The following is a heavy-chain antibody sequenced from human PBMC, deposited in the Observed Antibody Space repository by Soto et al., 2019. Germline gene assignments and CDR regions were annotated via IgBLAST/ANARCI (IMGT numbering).Heavy chain of an antibody. J-gene: IGHJ5*02. V-gene: IGHV1-69*13. CDR3: ARLNGDASNWFYP. CDR1: GGTFSSYA. CDR2: IIPIFGTA. Sequence: SVKVSCKASGGTFSSYAISWVRQAPGQGLEWMGGIIPIFGTANYAQKFQGRVTITADESTSTAYMELSSLRSEDTAVYYCARLNGDASNWFYPWSQGTLVTVSS.